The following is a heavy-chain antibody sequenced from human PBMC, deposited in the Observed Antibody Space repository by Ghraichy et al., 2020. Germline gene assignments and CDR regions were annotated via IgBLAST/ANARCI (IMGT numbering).Heavy chain of an antibody. D-gene: IGHD6-19*01. Sequence: SETPSLTCTVSGGSIGHYFWSWIRQPPGKELEWIGYIYNSGNTNYNPSLKSRITISVDTPKNQFSLKLTSVTAADTAMYYCARGRSSGVAGTGFDYWGQGTLVTVSS. CDR3: ARGRSSGVAGTGFDY. V-gene: IGHV4-59*01. J-gene: IGHJ4*02. CDR2: IYNSGNT. CDR1: GGSIGHYF.